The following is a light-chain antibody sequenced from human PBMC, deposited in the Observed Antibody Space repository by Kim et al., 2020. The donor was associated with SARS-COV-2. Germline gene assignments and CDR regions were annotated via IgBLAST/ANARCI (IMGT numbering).Light chain of an antibody. CDR3: QQVELYPS. Sequence: SASVGDRVTITCRASQDITDRLAWYQQRPGTAPKLLILAASTLHAGVPSTFSGGGTGTEFSLTIDSLQPEDFATYYCQQVELYPSFGPGTKVDIK. J-gene: IGKJ3*01. CDR2: AAS. V-gene: IGKV1-9*01. CDR1: QDITDR.